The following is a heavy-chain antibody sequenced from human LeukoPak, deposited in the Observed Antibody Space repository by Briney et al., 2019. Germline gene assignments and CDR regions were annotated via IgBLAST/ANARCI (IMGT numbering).Heavy chain of an antibody. J-gene: IGHJ4*02. V-gene: IGHV5-51*01. CDR3: ARRSGVAGFFDY. D-gene: IGHD3-10*01. CDR2: IYPGDSDT. Sequence: GESLKISCNASGYTFSNYWIGWVRQMPGKGLEWMGIIYPGDSDTRYSPSFQGQVTISADKSISTAYLQWSSLKASDTAMYYCARRSGVAGFFDYWGQGTLVTVSS. CDR1: GYTFSNYW.